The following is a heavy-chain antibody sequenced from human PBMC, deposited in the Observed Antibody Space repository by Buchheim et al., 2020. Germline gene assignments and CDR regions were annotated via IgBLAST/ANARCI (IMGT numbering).Heavy chain of an antibody. V-gene: IGHV1-46*03. Sequence: QVQLVQSGAEVKKPGASVKVSCKASGYTFTSYYMHWVRQAPGQGLEWMGIINPSGGSTSYAQKFQGRVTMTRDTSTSTVYMELSSLRSEYTAVYYCARDLYYDFWSGYRQSYFDYWGQGTL. CDR2: INPSGGST. CDR3: ARDLYYDFWSGYRQSYFDY. J-gene: IGHJ4*02. D-gene: IGHD3-3*01. CDR1: GYTFTSYY.